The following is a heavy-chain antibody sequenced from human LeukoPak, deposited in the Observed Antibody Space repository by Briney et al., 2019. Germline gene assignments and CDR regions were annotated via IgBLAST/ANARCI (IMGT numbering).Heavy chain of an antibody. CDR1: GLTFSNYA. CDR2: ISGSGGSI. J-gene: IGHJ4*02. CDR3: AKGGDGYNYYFDY. Sequence: GGSLRLSCAASGLTFSNYAMNWVRQAPGKGLEWVSGISGSGGSIRYADSVKGRFIISRDNSKNTLYLQMNSLRAEDTAVYYCAKGGDGYNYYFDYWGQETLVTVSS. V-gene: IGHV3-23*01. D-gene: IGHD5-24*01.